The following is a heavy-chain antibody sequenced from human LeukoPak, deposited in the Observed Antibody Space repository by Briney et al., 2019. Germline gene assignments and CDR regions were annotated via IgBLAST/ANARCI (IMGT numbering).Heavy chain of an antibody. CDR3: AKALLEQELVRPLDP. CDR1: GFTFSSYA. CDR2: ISGSGGST. J-gene: IGHJ5*02. D-gene: IGHD6-13*01. Sequence: AGGSLRLSCAASGFTFSSYAMGWVRQAPGKGLEWVSAISGSGGSTYYADSVKGRFTISRDNSKNTLFLQMNSLRAEDTAVYYCAKALLEQELVRPLDPWGQGTLVTVSS. V-gene: IGHV3-23*01.